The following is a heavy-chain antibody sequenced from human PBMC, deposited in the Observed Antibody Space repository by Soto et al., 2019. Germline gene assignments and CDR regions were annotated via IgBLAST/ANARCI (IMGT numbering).Heavy chain of an antibody. CDR2: IYGDDTT. V-gene: IGHV3-66*01. CDR1: ALTVSRSY. D-gene: IGHD3-3*01. Sequence: GSLRLSCGASALTVSRSYMSWVRQAPGKGLECVSVIYGDDTTYYADSVKGRFTISRDNSKNTLYLQMNSLRAEDTAVYYCARSRVRRITIFGAAEPDLDYWGQGT. CDR3: ARSRVRRITIFGAAEPDLDY. J-gene: IGHJ4*02.